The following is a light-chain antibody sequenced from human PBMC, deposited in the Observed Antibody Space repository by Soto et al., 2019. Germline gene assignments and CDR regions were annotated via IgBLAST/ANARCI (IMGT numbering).Light chain of an antibody. J-gene: IGKJ1*01. Sequence: EIGVKMSPAALSVSKGERATLSCTASHYVYSNVAWFQQRPGQAPRLLIYDVSNRATGIPARFSGSGSGTDFTLTISSLQPEDFAVYYCQQRSNLPRTFGQGTMVDIK. V-gene: IGKV3-11*01. CDR2: DVS. CDR3: QQRSNLPRT. CDR1: HYVYSN.